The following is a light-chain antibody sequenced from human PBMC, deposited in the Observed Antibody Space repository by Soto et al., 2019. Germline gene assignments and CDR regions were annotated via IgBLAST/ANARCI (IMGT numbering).Light chain of an antibody. V-gene: IGLV2-14*01. CDR3: SSYTSSSTLGV. CDR1: SSDVGGYTC. CDR2: DVS. J-gene: IGLJ2*01. Sequence: QSVLTQPASVSGSPGQSITISCTGTSSDVGGYTCVSWYQQHPGKAPKPMIYDVSNRPSGVSNRCSGSKSGNTASLTISGLQAEDEADYYCSSYTSSSTLGVFGGGTKHTVL.